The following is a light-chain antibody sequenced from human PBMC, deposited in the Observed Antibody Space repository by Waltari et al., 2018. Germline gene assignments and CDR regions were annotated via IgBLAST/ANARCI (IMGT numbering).Light chain of an antibody. CDR1: SRDVGGYGQ. CDR2: EVS. J-gene: IGLJ3*02. V-gene: IGLV2-14*01. CDR3: SSFTYTTTLV. Sequence: QSALTQPASVSGSLGQSITISCTGTSRDVGGYGQVSWYQQHPGKAPELIIYEVSKRPSGVFVRFAGSKSGNAASLTISGLQADDEADFYCSSFTYTTTLVFGGGTKLTVL.